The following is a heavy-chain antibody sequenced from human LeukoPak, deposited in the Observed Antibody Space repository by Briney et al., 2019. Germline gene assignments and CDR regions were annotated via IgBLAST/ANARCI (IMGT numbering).Heavy chain of an antibody. Sequence: SETLSLTCTVSGDSFSSSNYFWGWIRQPPGKGLEWIGTIYYTGFTYYNPSLKSRVTISVDTSKNQFSLKLSSVTAADTAVYYCARSGRGSYSSYFDYWGQGTLVTVSS. CDR1: GDSFSSSNYF. V-gene: IGHV4-39*07. J-gene: IGHJ4*02. CDR3: ARSGRGSYSSYFDY. CDR2: IYYTGFT. D-gene: IGHD1-26*01.